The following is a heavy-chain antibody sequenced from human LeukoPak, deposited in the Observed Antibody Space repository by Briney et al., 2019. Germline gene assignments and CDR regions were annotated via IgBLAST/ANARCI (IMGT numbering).Heavy chain of an antibody. CDR1: GYTFTGYY. CDR2: INPNSGVT. D-gene: IGHD2-2*01. Sequence: ASVKVSCKASGYTFTGYYMHWVRQAPGQGLEWMGWINPNSGVTNYAQKFQGRVTMTRDTSISTAYMELSRLRSDDTAVYYCGSSTSYYYMDVWGKETTVTVSS. V-gene: IGHV1-2*02. CDR3: GSSTSYYYMDV. J-gene: IGHJ6*03.